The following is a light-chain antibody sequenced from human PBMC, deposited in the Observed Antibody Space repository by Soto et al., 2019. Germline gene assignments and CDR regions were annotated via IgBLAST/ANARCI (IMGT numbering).Light chain of an antibody. J-gene: IGLJ1*01. CDR1: SSDVGGYNY. V-gene: IGLV2-11*01. CDR2: DVY. Sequence: QSALTQPRSVSGSPTQSVTISCTGTSSDVGGYNYVSWYQQHPGKAPKLMIYDVYNRPLGVPDRFSGSKSGNTASLTISGLQAEDEADYYCCSYAGSSTRVFGTGTKVTVL. CDR3: CSYAGSSTRV.